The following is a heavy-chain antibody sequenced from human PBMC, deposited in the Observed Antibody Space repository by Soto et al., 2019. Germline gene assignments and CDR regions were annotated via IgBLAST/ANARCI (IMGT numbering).Heavy chain of an antibody. CDR2: ISPSGGNT. CDR1: GYTFTTYY. Sequence: QVQLVQSGADVKKPGASVKVSCKASGYTFTTYYIHWVRQAPGQGLEWMGIISPSGGNTDYPQKFQVRVTMTRDTSTSTVYMELSRLKSEDTAMYYCARQSNGHVFDLCGQGTMVTVSS. J-gene: IGHJ3*01. V-gene: IGHV1-46*01. D-gene: IGHD2-8*01. CDR3: ARQSNGHVFDL.